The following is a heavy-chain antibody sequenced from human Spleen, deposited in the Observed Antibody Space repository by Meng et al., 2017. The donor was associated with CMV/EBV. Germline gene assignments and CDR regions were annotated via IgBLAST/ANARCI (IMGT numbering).Heavy chain of an antibody. Sequence: GESLKISCEVSGFTFSMYWMHWVRQAPGKGLVWVSRIDNDGSDTRYADTVKGRFTISRDNVKNKVYLHMNSLKAEDTAVYYCARVLFTQAADTDLIWYFDLWGRGTLVTVSS. J-gene: IGHJ2*01. CDR1: GFTFSMYW. D-gene: IGHD6-13*01. CDR2: IDNDGSDT. V-gene: IGHV3-74*01. CDR3: ARVLFTQAADTDLIWYFDL.